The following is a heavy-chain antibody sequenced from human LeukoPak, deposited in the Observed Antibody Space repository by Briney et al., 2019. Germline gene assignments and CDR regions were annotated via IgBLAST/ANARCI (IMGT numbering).Heavy chain of an antibody. CDR3: AKDFDQLLFYFDY. Sequence: GGSPRLSCAASGFTFSSYGMHWVRQAPGKGLEWVAVISYDGSNKYYTDSVKGRFTISRDNSKNTLYLQMNSLRAEDTAVYYCAKDFDQLLFYFDYWGQGTLVTVSS. J-gene: IGHJ4*02. D-gene: IGHD2-2*01. V-gene: IGHV3-30*18. CDR2: ISYDGSNK. CDR1: GFTFSSYG.